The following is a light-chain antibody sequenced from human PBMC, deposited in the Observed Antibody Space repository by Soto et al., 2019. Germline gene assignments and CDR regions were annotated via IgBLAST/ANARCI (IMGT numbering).Light chain of an antibody. V-gene: IGKV3-11*01. CDR1: QSVSSY. Sequence: EIVLTQSPATLSLSPGERATLSCRASQSVSSYFAWYQQKPGQAPRLLIYDASNRATGIPARFSGSGSGTDFTLTISSLEPDDFAVYDCQQRGNWPVTFGQGTRVDSK. J-gene: IGKJ1*01. CDR3: QQRGNWPVT. CDR2: DAS.